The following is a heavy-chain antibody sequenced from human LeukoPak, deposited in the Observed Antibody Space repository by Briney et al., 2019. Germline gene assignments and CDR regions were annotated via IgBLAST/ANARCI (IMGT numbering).Heavy chain of an antibody. J-gene: IGHJ6*02. Sequence: SVKVSCKASGGTFSSCAISWVRQAPGQGLEWMGGIIPIFGTANYAQKFQGRVTITADESTSTAYMELSSLRSEDTAVYYCARLGRGYCSSTSCYAYYYGMDVWGQGTTVTVSS. V-gene: IGHV1-69*13. CDR3: ARLGRGYCSSTSCYAYYYGMDV. CDR2: IIPIFGTA. CDR1: GGTFSSCA. D-gene: IGHD2-2*01.